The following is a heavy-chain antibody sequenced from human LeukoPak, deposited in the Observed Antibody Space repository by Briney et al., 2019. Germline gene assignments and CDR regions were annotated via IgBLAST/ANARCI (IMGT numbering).Heavy chain of an antibody. D-gene: IGHD1-26*01. CDR3: AREAGPTRYFDY. V-gene: IGHV3-48*03. J-gene: IGHJ4*02. CDR1: GFTFSSYE. Sequence: GGSLRLSCAAPGFTFSSYEMNWVRQAPGKGLEWVSYISSSGSTIYYADSVKGRFTISRDNAKNSLYLQMNSLRAEDTAVYYCAREAGPTRYFDYWGQGTLVTVSS. CDR2: ISSSGSTI.